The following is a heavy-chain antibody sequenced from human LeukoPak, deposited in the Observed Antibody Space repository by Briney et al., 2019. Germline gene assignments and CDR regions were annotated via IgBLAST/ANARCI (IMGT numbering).Heavy chain of an antibody. CDR2: IRYDGSNK. J-gene: IGHJ4*02. D-gene: IGHD3-10*01. CDR1: GFTFSSYG. V-gene: IGHV3-30*02. Sequence: GGSLRLSCAASGFTFSSYGMHWVRQAPGKGLEWVAFIRYDGSNKYYADSVKGRFTISRDNSKNTLYLQMNSLRAEDTAVYYCAKAGPYGSGSYDYWGQGTLVTVSS. CDR3: AKAGPYGSGSYDY.